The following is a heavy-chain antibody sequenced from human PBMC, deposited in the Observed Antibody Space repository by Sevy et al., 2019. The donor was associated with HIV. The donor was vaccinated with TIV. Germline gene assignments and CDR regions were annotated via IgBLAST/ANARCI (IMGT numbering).Heavy chain of an antibody. J-gene: IGHJ6*02. CDR1: GFTFSSYG. CDR3: APLYYYGSGSPWGMDV. Sequence: GGSLRLSCAASGFTFSSYGMHWVRQAPGKGLEWVAFIRYDGSNKYYADSVKGRFTISRDNSKNTLYLQMNSLRAEDTAVYYCAPLYYYGSGSPWGMDVWGQGTTVTVSS. CDR2: IRYDGSNK. D-gene: IGHD3-10*01. V-gene: IGHV3-30*02.